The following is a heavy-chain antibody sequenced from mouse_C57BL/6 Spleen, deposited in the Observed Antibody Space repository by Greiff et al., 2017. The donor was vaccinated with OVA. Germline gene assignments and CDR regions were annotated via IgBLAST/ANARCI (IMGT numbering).Heavy chain of an antibody. Sequence: VQLQQSGPELVKPGASVKISCKASGYTFTDYYMNWVKQSHGKSLEWIGDINPNNGGTSYNQKFKGKATLTVDKSSSTAYMELRSLTSEDSAVYYCARSGYPGGWFAYWGQGTLVTVSA. CDR2: INPNNGGT. D-gene: IGHD2-2*01. CDR3: ARSGYPGGWFAY. V-gene: IGHV1-26*01. J-gene: IGHJ3*01. CDR1: GYTFTDYY.